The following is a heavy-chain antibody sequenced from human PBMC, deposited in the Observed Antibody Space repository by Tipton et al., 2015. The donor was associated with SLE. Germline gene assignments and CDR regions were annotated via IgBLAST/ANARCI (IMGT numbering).Heavy chain of an antibody. CDR1: GGSISSSSYY. V-gene: IGHV4-61*05. Sequence: TLSLTCTVSGGSISSSSYYWGWIRQPPGKGLEWIGYIYYSGSTYYNPSLKSRVTISVDTSKNQFSLKLSSVTAADTAVYYCARGLTMIVVAWGYWGQGTLVTVSS. D-gene: IGHD3-22*01. CDR2: IYYSGST. CDR3: ARGLTMIVVAWGY. J-gene: IGHJ4*02.